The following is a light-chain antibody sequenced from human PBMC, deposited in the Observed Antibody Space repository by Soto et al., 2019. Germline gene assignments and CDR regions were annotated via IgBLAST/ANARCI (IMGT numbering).Light chain of an antibody. J-gene: IGLJ1*01. Sequence: QSALTQPASVSGSPGQSITISCTGTSSDVGSYNLVSWYQQHPGKAPKLMIYEGSKRPSGVSNRFSGSKSGNTASLTISGFLVEDEADYYCCAYAGSSTYVFGTGTNVTVL. V-gene: IGLV2-23*01. CDR3: CAYAGSSTYV. CDR1: SSDVGSYNL. CDR2: EGS.